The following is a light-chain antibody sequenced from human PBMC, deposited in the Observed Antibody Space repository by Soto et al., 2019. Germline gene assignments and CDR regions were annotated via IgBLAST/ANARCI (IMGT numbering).Light chain of an antibody. V-gene: IGKV1-5*01. CDR2: DAS. CDR1: QSIDRW. J-gene: IGKJ1*01. CDR3: QQYNGYSTWT. Sequence: IQLTHAPSTLSASLVDIFMITWGASQSIDRWLAWYQQKPGKAPKVLIWDASSLQRGVPSRFSGSGSGTEFTLTISSLQPDDFATYYCQQYNGYSTWTFGQGTKVDI.